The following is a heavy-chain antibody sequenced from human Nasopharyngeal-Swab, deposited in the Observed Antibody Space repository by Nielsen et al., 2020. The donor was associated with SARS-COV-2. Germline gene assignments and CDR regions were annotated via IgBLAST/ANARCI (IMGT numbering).Heavy chain of an antibody. CDR2: IYYSGST. D-gene: IGHD5-18*01. J-gene: IGHJ4*02. CDR1: GGSISSYY. Sequence: SETLSLTCTVSGGSISSYYWSWIRQPPGKGLAWIGYIYYSGSTYYNPSLKSRVTISVDTSKTQFSLKLNSVTAADTAVYYCARGGYSYGTDYWGQGTLVTVSS. CDR3: ARGGYSYGTDY. V-gene: IGHV4-59*08.